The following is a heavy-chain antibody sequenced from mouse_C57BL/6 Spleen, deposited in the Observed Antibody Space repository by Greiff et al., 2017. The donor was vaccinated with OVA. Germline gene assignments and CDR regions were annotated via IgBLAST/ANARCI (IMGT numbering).Heavy chain of an antibody. J-gene: IGHJ4*01. CDR2: ISSGGSYT. CDR1: GFTFSSYG. D-gene: IGHD2-3*01. CDR3: ARHDDDHDGEAMDY. Sequence: EVKLMESGGDLVKPGGSLKLSCAASGFTFSSYGMSWVRQTPDKRLEWVATISSGGSYTYYPDSVKGRFTISRDNAKNTLYLQMSSLKSEDTAMYYCARHDDDHDGEAMDYWGQGTSVTVSS. V-gene: IGHV5-6*01.